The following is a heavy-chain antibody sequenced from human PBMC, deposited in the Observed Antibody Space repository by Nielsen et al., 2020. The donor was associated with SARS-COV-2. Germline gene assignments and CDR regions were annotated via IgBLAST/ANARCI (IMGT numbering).Heavy chain of an antibody. CDR2: IKQDGSEK. V-gene: IGHV3-7*03. Sequence: GGSLRLSCAASGFTLSSQWMGWVRQAPGKGLEWVADIKQDGSEKVYVDSVKGRFTISRDNAKNSLYLQMNSLRVEDTAVYYCAKAYRSSDWVRAANDYWGQGTLVTVSS. J-gene: IGHJ4*02. D-gene: IGHD6-25*01. CDR1: GFTLSSQW. CDR3: AKAYRSSDWVRAANDY.